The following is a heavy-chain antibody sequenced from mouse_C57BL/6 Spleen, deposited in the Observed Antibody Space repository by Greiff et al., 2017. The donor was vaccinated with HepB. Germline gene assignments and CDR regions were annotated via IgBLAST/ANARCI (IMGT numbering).Heavy chain of an antibody. CDR3: ARSYYSNRRGAWFAY. D-gene: IGHD2-5*01. V-gene: IGHV1-26*01. CDR1: GYTFTDYY. Sequence: EVQLQQSGPELVKPGDSVKISCKASGYTFTDYYMNWVKQSHGKSLEWIGDINPNNGGTSYNQKFKGKATLTVDKSSSTAYMELRSLTSEDSAVYYCARSYYSNRRGAWFAYWGQGTLVTVSA. J-gene: IGHJ3*01. CDR2: INPNNGGT.